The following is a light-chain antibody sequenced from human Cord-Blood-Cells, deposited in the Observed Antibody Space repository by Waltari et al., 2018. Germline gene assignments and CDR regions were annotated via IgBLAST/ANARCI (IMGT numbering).Light chain of an antibody. CDR3: CSYAGSYTWV. V-gene: IGLV2-11*01. Sequence: QSSLTPPRPVSGSPGQSVPISCTGTSSDVGGYYYFFWYQQHPGKAPKLSIYDVSKRPSGVPDRFSGSKSGNTASLTISGLQAEDEADYYCCSYAGSYTWVFGGGTKLTVL. J-gene: IGLJ3*02. CDR1: SSDVGGYYY. CDR2: DVS.